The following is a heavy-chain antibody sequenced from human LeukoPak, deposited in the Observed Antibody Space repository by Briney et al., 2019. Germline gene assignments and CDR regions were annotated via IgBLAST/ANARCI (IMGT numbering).Heavy chain of an antibody. J-gene: IGHJ4*02. CDR1: GFTFSNYW. CDR3: ARGGHRQKEF. CDR2: IKHDGSDK. D-gene: IGHD3-10*01. Sequence: PGGSLRLSCSASGFTFSNYWMTWVRQSPGKGLEWVAIIKHDGSDKYCVDSVKGRFTISRDNAMNSLYLQMSSLRAEDTAVYYCARGGHRQKEFWGQGTLVTVSS. V-gene: IGHV3-7*01.